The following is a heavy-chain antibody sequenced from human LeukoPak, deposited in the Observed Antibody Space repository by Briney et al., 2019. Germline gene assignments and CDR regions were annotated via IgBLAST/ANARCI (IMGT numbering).Heavy chain of an antibody. CDR3: ARSDGYGLVGI. Sequence: SETLSLTCTVSGGSNSSSSDFWGWIRQPPGKGLDWIGTMYDSGRTYYNSSLKSRVTISVDTSKNHFSLTLSSVTAADTAVYYCARSDGYGLVGIWGQGTMVTVSS. CDR1: GGSNSSSSDF. V-gene: IGHV4-39*07. J-gene: IGHJ3*02. CDR2: MYDSGRT. D-gene: IGHD3-10*01.